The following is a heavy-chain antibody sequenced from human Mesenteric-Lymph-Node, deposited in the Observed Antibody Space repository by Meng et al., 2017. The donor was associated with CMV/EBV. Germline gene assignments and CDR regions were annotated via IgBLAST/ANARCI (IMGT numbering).Heavy chain of an antibody. D-gene: IGHD6-13*01. Sequence: ETLSLTCAASGFTFSGSAMHWVRQASGKGLEWVGRIRSKANSYATAYAASVKGRFTISRDDSKNTAYLQMNSLKTEDTAVYYCTSHVAAAGTKWFDPWGQGTLVTVSS. CDR1: GFTFSGSA. J-gene: IGHJ5*02. V-gene: IGHV3-73*01. CDR3: TSHVAAAGTKWFDP. CDR2: IRSKANSYAT.